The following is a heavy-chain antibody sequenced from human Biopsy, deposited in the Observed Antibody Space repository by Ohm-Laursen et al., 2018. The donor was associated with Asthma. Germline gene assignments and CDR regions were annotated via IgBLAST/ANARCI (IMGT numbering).Heavy chain of an antibody. J-gene: IGHJ4*01. CDR1: GFSFDDCA. V-gene: IGHV3-9*01. CDR3: AKSADYYDSTDYLDF. D-gene: IGHD3-22*01. Sequence: SLRLSCSATGFSFDDCAMHWVRQAPGKGLELVSSISWNSGNIDYADSVKGRFTISRDNAKNSLYLQMQSLRPEDTAFYYCAKSADYYDSTDYLDFWGRGTLVTVSS. CDR2: ISWNSGNI.